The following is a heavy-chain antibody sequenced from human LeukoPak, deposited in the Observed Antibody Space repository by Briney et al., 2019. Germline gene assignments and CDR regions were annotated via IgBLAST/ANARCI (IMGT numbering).Heavy chain of an antibody. CDR2: IIPIFGTA. Sequence: ASVSVSCKASGGTFSSYAISWVRQAPGQGLEWMGGIIPIFGTANYAQKFQGRVTITADESTSTAYMELSSLRSEDTAVYYCASEGDSSGSGAFDIWGQGTMVSVSS. CDR3: ASEGDSSGSGAFDI. D-gene: IGHD3-22*01. CDR1: GGTFSSYA. V-gene: IGHV1-69*01. J-gene: IGHJ3*02.